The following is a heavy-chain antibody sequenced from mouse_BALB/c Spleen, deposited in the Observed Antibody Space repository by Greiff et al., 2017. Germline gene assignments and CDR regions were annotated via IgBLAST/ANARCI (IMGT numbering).Heavy chain of an antibody. V-gene: IGHV2-9*02. CDR3: ARDLYDGYPAWFAY. CDR2: IWAGGST. D-gene: IGHD2-3*01. J-gene: IGHJ3*01. Sequence: VQLQESGPGLVAPSQSLSITCTVSGFSLTSYGVHWVRQPPGKGLEWLGVIWAGGSTNYNSALMSRLSISKDNSKSQVFLKMNSLQTDDTAMYYCARDLYDGYPAWFAYWGQGTLVTVSA. CDR1: GFSLTSYG.